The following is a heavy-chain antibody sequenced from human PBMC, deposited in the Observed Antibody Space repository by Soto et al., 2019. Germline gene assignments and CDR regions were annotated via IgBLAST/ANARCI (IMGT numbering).Heavy chain of an antibody. CDR1: GFTFSSYD. Sequence: EVQLVESGGGLVQPGGSLRLSCAASGFTFSSYDMHWVRQATGKGLEWVSAIGTAGDPYYPGSVKGRFTISRENAKNSLYLQMNSLRAGDTAVYYCARAGCSSTSCDNMWYFDLWGRGTLVTVSS. CDR3: ARAGCSSTSCDNMWYFDL. J-gene: IGHJ2*01. D-gene: IGHD2-2*02. V-gene: IGHV3-13*05. CDR2: IGTAGDP.